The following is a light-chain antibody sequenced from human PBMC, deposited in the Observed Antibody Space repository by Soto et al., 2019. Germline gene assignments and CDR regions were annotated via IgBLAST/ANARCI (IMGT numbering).Light chain of an antibody. V-gene: IGKV1-5*03. J-gene: IGKJ1*01. CDR2: KAS. CDR1: QSISSW. CDR3: QQYNDYPWT. Sequence: DIQMTQSPSTLSASVGDRVTITCRASQSISSWLAWYQQKPGKAPTLLIYKASSLASGVPSRFSGSGSGTEFTLTISSLQPDDVATYYCQQYNDYPWTFGQGTKVEIK.